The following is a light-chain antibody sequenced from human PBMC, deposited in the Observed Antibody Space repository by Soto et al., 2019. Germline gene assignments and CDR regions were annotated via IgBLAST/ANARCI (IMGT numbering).Light chain of an antibody. J-gene: IGKJ5*01. CDR1: QSVSLS. Sequence: EIVMTQSPATLSVSLGASATLSCRASQSVSLSLAWFQMRPGQPPRLLIYGASTRATDIPARFSGSGSGTDFTLTISSLQAEDVAVYYCQQYYSSITFGQGTRLEI. CDR3: QQYYSSIT. CDR2: GAS. V-gene: IGKV3-15*01.